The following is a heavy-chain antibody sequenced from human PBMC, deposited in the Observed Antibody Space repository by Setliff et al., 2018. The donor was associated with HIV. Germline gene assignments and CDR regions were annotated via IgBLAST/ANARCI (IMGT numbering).Heavy chain of an antibody. CDR1: GYTFTSFG. J-gene: IGHJ3*02. D-gene: IGHD3-16*01. CDR2: TIPLFGTP. CDR3: AVDPGGDGYPSGYAFDI. V-gene: IGHV1-69*13. Sequence: GASVKVSCKASGYTFTSFGLSWVRQAPGQGLEWMGTTIPLFGTPNYAQKFQGRVTIIADESTATAYMDLSSLRSEDTALYYCAVDPGGDGYPSGYAFDIWGQGTMVTVSS.